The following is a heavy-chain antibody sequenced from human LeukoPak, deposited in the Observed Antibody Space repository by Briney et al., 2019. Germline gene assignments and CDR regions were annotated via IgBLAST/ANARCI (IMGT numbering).Heavy chain of an antibody. Sequence: GGSLRLSCAASGFTFSDYYMSWIRQAPGKGLEWVSYISSSSSYTNYADSVKGRFTISRDNAKNSLYLQMNSLRAKDTAVYYCARMEYSSGWSSWFDPWGQGTLVTVSS. CDR1: GFTFSDYY. D-gene: IGHD6-19*01. CDR2: ISSSSSYT. V-gene: IGHV3-11*06. CDR3: ARMEYSSGWSSWFDP. J-gene: IGHJ5*02.